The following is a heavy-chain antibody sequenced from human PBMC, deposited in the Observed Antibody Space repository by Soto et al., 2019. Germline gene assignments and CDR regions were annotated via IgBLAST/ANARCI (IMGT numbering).Heavy chain of an antibody. CDR2: IIPIFGTA. CDR3: ARSWTMVRGLIILDPSKHYYGKDV. J-gene: IGHJ6*02. D-gene: IGHD3-10*01. Sequence: QVQLVQSGAEVKKPGSSVKVSCKASGGTFSSYAISWVRQAPGQGLEWMGGIIPIFGTANYAQKFQGRVTIIADESTSTAYMEMSSLRSEDTAVYYCARSWTMVRGLIILDPSKHYYGKDVWGQGTTVTASS. V-gene: IGHV1-69*01. CDR1: GGTFSSYA.